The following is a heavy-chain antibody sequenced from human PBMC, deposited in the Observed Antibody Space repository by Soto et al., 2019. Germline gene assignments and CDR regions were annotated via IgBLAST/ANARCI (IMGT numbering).Heavy chain of an antibody. CDR2: IERHGNDK. CDR1: GIIFGFYW. V-gene: IGHV3-7*03. CDR3: ARIRATDYEIDY. D-gene: IGHD3-22*01. J-gene: IGHJ4*02. Sequence: GFLRISCFGSGIIFGFYWVNLVRQAPGKGLEWVANIERHGNDKYYVDSVTGRFTISRDNAQNSLFLQMNNLRAEDTAVYFCARIRATDYEIDYWGQGTLVTVSS.